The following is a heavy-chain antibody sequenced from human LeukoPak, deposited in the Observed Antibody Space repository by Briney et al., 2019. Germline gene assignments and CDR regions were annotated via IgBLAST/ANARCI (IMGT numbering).Heavy chain of an antibody. CDR2: INHSGST. J-gene: IGHJ4*02. Sequence: SETLSLTCAVYGGSFSGYYWSWIRQPPGKGLEWIGEINHSGSTNYNPSLKSRVTISVDTSKNQFSLKLSSVTAADTAVYYCARTASSHFDYRGQGTLVTVSS. V-gene: IGHV4-34*01. CDR3: ARTASSHFDY. CDR1: GGSFSGYY.